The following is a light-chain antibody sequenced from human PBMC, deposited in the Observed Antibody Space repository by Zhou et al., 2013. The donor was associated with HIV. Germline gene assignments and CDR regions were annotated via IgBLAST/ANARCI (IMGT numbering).Light chain of an antibody. J-gene: IGKJ1*01. CDR3: QQYNDWPPAKT. Sequence: EIVMTQSPATLSVSPGERATPSCKASQSVSSNLAWYQQKPGQAPRLLIYAVSTRFTGIPARFTGSGSGTEFTLTISSLQSEDFAVYYCQQYNDWPPAKTFGQGTKVEIK. V-gene: IGKV3-15*01. CDR1: QSVSSN. CDR2: AVS.